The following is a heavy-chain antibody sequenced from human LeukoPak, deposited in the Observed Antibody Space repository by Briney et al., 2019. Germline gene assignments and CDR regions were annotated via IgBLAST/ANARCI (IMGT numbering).Heavy chain of an antibody. D-gene: IGHD3-10*01. CDR3: ARGARMVRGAIIPYYYYYMDV. V-gene: IGHV1-8*03. CDR1: GYTFTSYD. CDR2: MNPNSGNT. J-gene: IGHJ6*03. Sequence: GASVKVSCKASGYTFTSYDINWVRQATGQGLEWMGWMNPNSGNTGYAQKFQGRVTITRNTSISTAYMELSSLRSEDTAVYYCARGARMVRGAIIPYYYYYMDVWGKGTTVTVSS.